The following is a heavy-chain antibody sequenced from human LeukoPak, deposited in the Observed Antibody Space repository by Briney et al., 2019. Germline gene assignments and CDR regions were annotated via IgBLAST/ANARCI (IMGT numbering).Heavy chain of an antibody. V-gene: IGHV3-23*01. D-gene: IGHD5-24*01. J-gene: IGHJ4*02. Sequence: GGSLRLSCAASGFTFSSYAMSWVRQAPGKGLEWVSAISGSGGSTYYADSVKGRFTISRDNSKNTLYLQMNSLRAEDTAVYYCAKADNVEMATSCDYWGQGTLVTVPS. CDR3: AKADNVEMATSCDY. CDR1: GFTFSSYA. CDR2: ISGSGGST.